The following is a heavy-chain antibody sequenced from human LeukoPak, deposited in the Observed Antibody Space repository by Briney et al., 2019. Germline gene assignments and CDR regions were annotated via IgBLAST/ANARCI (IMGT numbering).Heavy chain of an antibody. V-gene: IGHV1-2*02. CDR1: GYTFTDYY. D-gene: IGHD2-2*01. J-gene: IGHJ4*02. CDR2: INPNDGDT. CDR3: ARANFLYCSSTTCLFDY. Sequence: ASVKVSCKASGYTFTDYYMHWVRQAPGQGFEWMGWINPNDGDTNYAQKFQGRVTMTRDTSISTAHMEVSRLRSDDTAVYCCARANFLYCSSTTCLFDYWGQGTLVTVSS.